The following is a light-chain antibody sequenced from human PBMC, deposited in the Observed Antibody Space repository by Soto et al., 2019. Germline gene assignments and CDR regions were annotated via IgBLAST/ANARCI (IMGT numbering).Light chain of an antibody. CDR1: SSDVGAYNY. Sequence: QSVLPQPASVAGSPGQSITISCTGTSSDVGAYNYVSWYQQHPGKAPKLLIYEVSNRPSGVSWRFSGSKSGNTASLTISGLQSEDEADYYCSSHTTSNTRVFGTGTKVTVL. J-gene: IGLJ1*01. CDR3: SSHTTSNTRV. CDR2: EVS. V-gene: IGLV2-14*01.